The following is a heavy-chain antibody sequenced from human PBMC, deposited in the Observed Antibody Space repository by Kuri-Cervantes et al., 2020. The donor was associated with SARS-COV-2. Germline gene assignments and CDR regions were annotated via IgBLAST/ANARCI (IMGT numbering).Heavy chain of an antibody. CDR3: AKPIAVAWEGYFDL. V-gene: IGHV3-23*01. CDR2: ISGSGSNT. CDR1: GFTFGDYA. D-gene: IGHD6-19*01. J-gene: IGHJ2*01. Sequence: GESLKISCVGSGFTFGDYAMSWVRQSPGKGLEWVSAISGSGSNTYYADSVKGRFIISRDNSKNTLYLQMNSLRAEDTAVYYCAKPIAVAWEGYFDLWGRGTLVTVSS.